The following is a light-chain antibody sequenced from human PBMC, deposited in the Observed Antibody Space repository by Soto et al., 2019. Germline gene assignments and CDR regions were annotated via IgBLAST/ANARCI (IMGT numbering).Light chain of an antibody. V-gene: IGKV3-20*01. Sequence: EIVLAQSPGTRSLSPGERATLSCRASQSVSSSYLAWYQQKPGQAPRLLIYGASSRATGIPDRLSGSGSGRDFTLTISRLEPEDFAVYYCQQYGSSPRTFGQGTNVDIK. J-gene: IGKJ1*01. CDR3: QQYGSSPRT. CDR2: GAS. CDR1: QSVSSSY.